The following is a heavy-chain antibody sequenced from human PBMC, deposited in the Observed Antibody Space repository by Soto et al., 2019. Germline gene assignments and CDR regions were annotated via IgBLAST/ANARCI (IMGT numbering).Heavy chain of an antibody. D-gene: IGHD6-13*01. V-gene: IGHV3-30-3*01. CDR1: GFTFSNYA. CDR2: ILSDEINK. J-gene: IGHJ3*02. Sequence: QVQLVESGGGVVQPGRSLRLSCAASGFTFSNYAMHWVRQAPGKGLEWVAAILSDEINKYSADSVKGRFTISRDNSKNPLYLQMNSLRPEVTDVYYCAIIATSGGGDAFDIWGQGTMVTVSS. CDR3: AIIATSGGGDAFDI.